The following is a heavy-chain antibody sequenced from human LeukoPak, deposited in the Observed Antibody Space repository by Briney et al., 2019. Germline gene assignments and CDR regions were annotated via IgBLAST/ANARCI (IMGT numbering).Heavy chain of an antibody. D-gene: IGHD5-18*01. CDR3: ARTSAAMLNGPFDY. CDR1: GGSISNYY. J-gene: IGHJ4*02. CDR2: IYYSGST. Sequence: SETLSLTCTVSGGSISNYYWSWIRQPPGKGLEWIGFIYYSGSTNYKSSLKSRVTISVETSKNQSSLKLTSVTAADTAVYYCARTSAAMLNGPFDYWGQGTLVTVSS. V-gene: IGHV4-59*01.